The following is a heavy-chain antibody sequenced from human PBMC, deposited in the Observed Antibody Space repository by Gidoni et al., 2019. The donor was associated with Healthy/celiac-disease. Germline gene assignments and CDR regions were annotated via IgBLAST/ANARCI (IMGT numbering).Heavy chain of an antibody. CDR2: INHSGST. CDR1: GGSFSGYY. V-gene: IGHV4-34*01. Sequence: QVQLQQWGAGLLKPSETLSLTCAVYGGSFSGYYWSWIRQPPGKGLEWIGEINHSGSTNYNPSLKSRVTISVDTSKNQFSLKLSSVTAADTAVYYCARGRGLRYCSSTSCRRYFDLWGRGTLVTVSS. CDR3: ARGRGLRYCSSTSCRRYFDL. D-gene: IGHD2-2*01. J-gene: IGHJ2*01.